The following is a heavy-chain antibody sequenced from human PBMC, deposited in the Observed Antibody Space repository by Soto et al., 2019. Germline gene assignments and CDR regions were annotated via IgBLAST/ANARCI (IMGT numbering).Heavy chain of an antibody. J-gene: IGHJ5*02. V-gene: IGHV4-34*01. CDR2: INHSGNT. Sequence: ETVSLTSAVYGASLSNNYSNWLRQPPGKGLEWIGEINHSGNTNYNPSLRSRVTISIDTSKNQLSLNLRSVSAADTAVYYCSRGRGEFDDWGQGTPVTVS. CDR1: GASLSNNY. D-gene: IGHD2-21*01. CDR3: SRGRGEFDD.